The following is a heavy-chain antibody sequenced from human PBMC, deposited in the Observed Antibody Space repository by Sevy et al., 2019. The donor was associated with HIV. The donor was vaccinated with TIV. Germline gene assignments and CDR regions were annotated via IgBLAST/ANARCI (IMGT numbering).Heavy chain of an antibody. CDR2: IRGSGGST. V-gene: IGHV3-23*01. CDR3: HGDYDSSQLASYYYYGMDV. D-gene: IGHD3-22*01. CDR1: GFTFSDYT. J-gene: IGHJ6*02. Sequence: GGSLRLSCAASGFTFSDYTIHWVRQAPGKGLEWVSTIRGSGGSTYYADSVKGRFTISRDNSKNTLYLQMNSLRAEDTAVYYCHGDYDSSQLASYYYYGMDVWGQGTTVTVSS.